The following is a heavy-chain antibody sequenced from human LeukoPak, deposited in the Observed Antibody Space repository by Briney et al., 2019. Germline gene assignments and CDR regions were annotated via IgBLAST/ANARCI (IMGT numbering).Heavy chain of an antibody. CDR3: TTRGGESSPLRY. V-gene: IGHV1-2*06. D-gene: IGHD3-10*01. Sequence: GASVKVSRKASGYTFTGYSIQWVRQAPRQGLEWMGRINPSSGVTHYAQKFQDSVTLTRDTSISTAYLEVNTLRSDDTAVYYCTTRGGESSPLRYWGQGTLVTVSS. CDR2: INPSSGVT. J-gene: IGHJ4*02. CDR1: GYTFTGYS.